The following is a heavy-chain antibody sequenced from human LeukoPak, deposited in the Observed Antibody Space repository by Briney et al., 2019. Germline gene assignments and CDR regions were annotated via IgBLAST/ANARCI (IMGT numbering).Heavy chain of an antibody. V-gene: IGHV3-30*18. D-gene: IGHD4-23*01. Sequence: PGGSLRLSCAASGFTLSSYGMHWVRQAPGKGLEWVAVISYAGSNKYYVDSVKGRFPISRDNSKNTLYLQMNSLRAEDTAVYYCAKDSLRWSYFYYGMDVWGQGTTVTVSS. CDR1: GFTLSSYG. CDR3: AKDSLRWSYFYYGMDV. CDR2: ISYAGSNK. J-gene: IGHJ6*02.